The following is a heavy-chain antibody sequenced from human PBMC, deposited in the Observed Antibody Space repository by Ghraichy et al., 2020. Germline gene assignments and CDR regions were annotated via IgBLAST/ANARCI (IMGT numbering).Heavy chain of an antibody. CDR3: ARQWGSSGYYYTFDY. J-gene: IGHJ4*02. CDR1: GGSISSSSYY. Sequence: SETLSLTCTVSGGSISSSSYYWGWIRQPPGKGLEWIGSIYYSGSTYYNPSLKSRVTISVDTSKNQFSLKLSSVTAADTAVYYCARQWGSSGYYYTFDYWGQGTLVTVSS. V-gene: IGHV4-39*01. CDR2: IYYSGST. D-gene: IGHD3-22*01.